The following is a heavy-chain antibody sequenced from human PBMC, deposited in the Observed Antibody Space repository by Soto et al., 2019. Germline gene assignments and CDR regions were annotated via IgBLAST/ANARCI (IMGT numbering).Heavy chain of an antibody. J-gene: IGHJ4*02. CDR2: TYYRSKWYN. Sequence: SQTLSLTCAISGDSVSSNSAAWNWIRQSPSRGLEWLGRTYYRSKWYNDYAVSVKSRITINPDTSKNQFSLQLNSVTPEDTAVYYCAREPATPSRGYSSGWYFDYWGQGTLVTVSS. CDR3: AREPATPSRGYSSGWYFDY. V-gene: IGHV6-1*01. CDR1: GDSVSSNSAA. D-gene: IGHD6-19*01.